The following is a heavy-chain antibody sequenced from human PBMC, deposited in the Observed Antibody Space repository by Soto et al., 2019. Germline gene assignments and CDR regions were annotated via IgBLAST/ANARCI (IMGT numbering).Heavy chain of an antibody. V-gene: IGHV3-23*01. CDR1: GVSFTNYA. CDR3: AKSVEAAGNAFDI. J-gene: IGHJ3*02. Sequence: GGALKRSCAASGVSFTNYAMSWVRQAPGKGLEWVSAIGGSGSNTYYADSVKGRFTISRDNSKNTLYLQMNSLRAEDTAVYYCAKSVEAAGNAFDIWGQGTIVTVS. CDR2: IGGSGSNT. D-gene: IGHD6-13*01.